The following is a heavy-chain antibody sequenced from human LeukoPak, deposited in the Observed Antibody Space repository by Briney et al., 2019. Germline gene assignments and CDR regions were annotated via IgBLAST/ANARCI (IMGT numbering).Heavy chain of an antibody. CDR2: IIRIFGTA. D-gene: IGHD3-9*01. J-gene: IGHJ2*01. CDR1: GGTFSSYA. Sequence: ASVKVSCKASGGTFSSYAISWVRQAPGQGLEWMGGIIRIFGTANYAQKFQGRVTITADKSTSTAYMELSSLRSEDTAVYYCARDQVDILTGYYRWYFDLWGRGTLVTVSS. CDR3: ARDQVDILTGYYRWYFDL. V-gene: IGHV1-69*06.